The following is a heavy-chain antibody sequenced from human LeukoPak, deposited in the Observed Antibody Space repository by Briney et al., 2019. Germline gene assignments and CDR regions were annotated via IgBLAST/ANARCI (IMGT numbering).Heavy chain of an antibody. CDR2: INPNSGGT. Sequence: ASVKVSCKASGYTFTCYYMHWVRQAPGQGLEWMGRINPNSGGTNYAQKFQGRVTMTRDTSISTAYMELSRLRSDDTAVYYCTITIFGVVSPDFDYWGQGTLVTVSS. CDR1: GYTFTCYY. V-gene: IGHV1-2*06. CDR3: TITIFGVVSPDFDY. J-gene: IGHJ4*02. D-gene: IGHD3-3*01.